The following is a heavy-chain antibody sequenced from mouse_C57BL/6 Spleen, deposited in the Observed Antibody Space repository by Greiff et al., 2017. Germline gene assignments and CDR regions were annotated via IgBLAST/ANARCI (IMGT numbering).Heavy chain of an antibody. CDR3: ARYDYDAMDD. CDR2: ISNKANGYTT. Sequence: EVKVVESGGGLVQPGGSLSLSCAASGFTFTDYYMSWVRPPPGKALAWLGFISNKANGYTTEYGASVKGRFTIARDNSQSILYLQMNARRAEDSATYYWARYDYDAMDDWGQGTSVTVSS. J-gene: IGHJ4*01. CDR1: GFTFTDYY. V-gene: IGHV7-3*01.